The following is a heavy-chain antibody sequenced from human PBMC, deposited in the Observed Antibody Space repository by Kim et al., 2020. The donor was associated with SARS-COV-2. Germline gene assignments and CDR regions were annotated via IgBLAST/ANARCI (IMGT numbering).Heavy chain of an antibody. Sequence: SQTLSLTCPISGDSVSSNSAVWNWIRQSPSRGLEWLGRTYYRSKWNNHYAESVKSRITINPDTSKNQFSLQLNSVTPEDTAVYYCARDAPNGSYFDYWGQGTLVTVSP. CDR1: GDSVSSNSAV. D-gene: IGHD2-8*01. CDR3: ARDAPNGSYFDY. V-gene: IGHV6-1*01. CDR2: TYYRSKWNN. J-gene: IGHJ4*02.